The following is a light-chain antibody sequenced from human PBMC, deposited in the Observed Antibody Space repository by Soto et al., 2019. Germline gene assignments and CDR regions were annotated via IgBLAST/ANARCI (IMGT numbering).Light chain of an antibody. CDR1: QTMNNY. Sequence: DIQMTQSPSSLSASVGDRATITCRASQTMNNYLNWYQQKPGKAPKLLIYAASSLQSGVPSRFSGSGFGTDFILIITSLQPEDFVTYYCQQTNSKPWTFGQGTRVEIK. CDR2: AAS. CDR3: QQTNSKPWT. V-gene: IGKV1-39*01. J-gene: IGKJ1*01.